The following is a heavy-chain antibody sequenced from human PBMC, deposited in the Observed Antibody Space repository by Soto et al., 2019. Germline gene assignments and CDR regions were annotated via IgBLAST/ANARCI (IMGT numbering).Heavy chain of an antibody. J-gene: IGHJ2*01. Sequence: GGSLRLSCAASGFTFSSYWMSWVRQAPGKGLEWVANIKQDGSEKYYVDSVKGRFTISRDNAKNSLYLQMNSLRAEDTAVYYCARGGGYCSSTSCYPDYWYFDLWGRGTLVTVSS. CDR2: IKQDGSEK. V-gene: IGHV3-7*01. D-gene: IGHD2-2*01. CDR1: GFTFSSYW. CDR3: ARGGGYCSSTSCYPDYWYFDL.